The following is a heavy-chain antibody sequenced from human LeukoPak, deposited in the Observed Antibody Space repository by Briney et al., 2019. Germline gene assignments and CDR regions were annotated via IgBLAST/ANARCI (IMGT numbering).Heavy chain of an antibody. CDR3: ARAAPYSSSWRGYFQH. D-gene: IGHD6-13*01. J-gene: IGHJ1*01. V-gene: IGHV3-23*01. CDR1: GFTFSSYA. CDR2: ISGSGGST. Sequence: GGSLRLSCAASGFTFSSYAMSWVRQAPGKGLEWVSAISGSGGSTYYADSVKGRFTISRDNSKNTLYLQMNSLRAEDTAVYYCARAAPYSSSWRGYFQHWGQGTLVTVSS.